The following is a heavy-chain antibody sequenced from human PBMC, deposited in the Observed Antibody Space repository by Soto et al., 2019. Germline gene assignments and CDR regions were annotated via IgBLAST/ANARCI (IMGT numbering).Heavy chain of an antibody. CDR3: ARDEIQLWTGRGSAFDI. Sequence: QVQLVQSGAEVKKPGSSVKVSCKASGGTFSSYAISRVRQAPGQGLEWMGGIIPIFGTANYAQKFQGRVTITADESTSTAYMELSSLRSEDTAVYYCARDEIQLWTGRGSAFDIWGQGTMVTVSS. V-gene: IGHV1-69*01. D-gene: IGHD5-18*01. CDR2: IIPIFGTA. CDR1: GGTFSSYA. J-gene: IGHJ3*02.